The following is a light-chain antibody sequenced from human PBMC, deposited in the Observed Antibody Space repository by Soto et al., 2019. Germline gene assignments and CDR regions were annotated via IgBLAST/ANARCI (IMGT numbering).Light chain of an antibody. J-gene: IGKJ1*01. CDR1: QSVSSSY. V-gene: IGKV3-20*01. CDR2: GAS. CDR3: QQYGSSPTWT. Sequence: EIVLTQSPGTLSLSPGERATLSCRASQSVSSSYLAWYQQKPGQAPRLLIHGASSRATGIPDRFSGSGSGTDFTLTISRLEPEDFAVYYCQQYGSSPTWTFGQGTKVESK.